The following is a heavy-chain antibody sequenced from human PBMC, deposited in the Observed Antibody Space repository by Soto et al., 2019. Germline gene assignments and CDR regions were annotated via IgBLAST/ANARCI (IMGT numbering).Heavy chain of an antibody. Sequence: QVQLQESGPGLVNPSGTLSLTCAVSGGSISSSNWWSWVRQPPGKGLEWLGEIYHSGSTNYNPSLKCRVTISVDKSKNQFSLKLSSVTAADTAVYYCAREGTPPAWGQGTLVTVSS. CDR2: IYHSGST. J-gene: IGHJ5*02. V-gene: IGHV4-4*02. CDR3: AREGTPPA. D-gene: IGHD1-1*01. CDR1: GGSISSSNW.